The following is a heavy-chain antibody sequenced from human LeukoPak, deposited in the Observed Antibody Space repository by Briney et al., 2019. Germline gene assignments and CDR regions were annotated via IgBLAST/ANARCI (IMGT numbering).Heavy chain of an antibody. CDR2: ISGSGGST. J-gene: IGHJ6*04. V-gene: IGHV3-23*01. Sequence: PGGSLRLSCAASGFTFSSYGMSWVRQAPGKGLEWVSAISGSGGSTYYADSVKGRFTISRDNSKNTLYLQMNSLRAEDTAVYYCAKSSEGVITMVRGVIVATSMDVWGKGTTVTISS. CDR3: AKSSEGVITMVRGVIVATSMDV. CDR1: GFTFSSYG. D-gene: IGHD3-10*01.